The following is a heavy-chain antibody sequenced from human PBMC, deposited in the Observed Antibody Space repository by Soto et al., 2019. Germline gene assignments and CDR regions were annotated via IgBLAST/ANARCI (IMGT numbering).Heavy chain of an antibody. CDR2: VDPRDSYT. CDR3: ARQALHTASNAFDI. J-gene: IGHJ3*02. V-gene: IGHV5-51*01. Sequence: GESLKISCKGSGYSFTTFWITWVRQMPGKGLEWMGTVDPRDSYTRYSPSFQGQVTISADKSISTAYLQWSSLKASDTAMYYCARQALHTASNAFDIWGQGTMVTVSS. D-gene: IGHD4-17*01. CDR1: GYSFTTFW.